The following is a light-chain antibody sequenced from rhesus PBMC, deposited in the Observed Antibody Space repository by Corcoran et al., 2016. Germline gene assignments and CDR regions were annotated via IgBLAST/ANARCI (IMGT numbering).Light chain of an antibody. CDR2: GAS. J-gene: IGKJ1*01. Sequence: EIVMTQSPATLSLSPGERATLSCRASQSVSSSLAWYQQKPGQAPRRLIYGASSRATGIPDRFSGSGTGTDVTLTISSLEPEEVEVYYCLQHSNWPRTFGQGTKVEIK. V-gene: IGKV3-24*01. CDR1: QSVSSS. CDR3: LQHSNWPRT.